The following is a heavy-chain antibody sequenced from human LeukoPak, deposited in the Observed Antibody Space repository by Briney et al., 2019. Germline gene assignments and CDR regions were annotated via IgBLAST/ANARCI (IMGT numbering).Heavy chain of an antibody. J-gene: IGHJ4*02. Sequence: GGSLRLSCATSGFTFSSYGMHWVRQAPGKGLEWMTFIRYDGNKKYYADSVKGRFTISRDNFKNTLYLQMNSLRAEDTAVYYCAKDSSGNYSTELDYWGQGTLVTVSS. CDR1: GFTFSSYG. CDR2: IRYDGNKK. CDR3: AKDSSGNYSTELDY. D-gene: IGHD1-26*01. V-gene: IGHV3-30*02.